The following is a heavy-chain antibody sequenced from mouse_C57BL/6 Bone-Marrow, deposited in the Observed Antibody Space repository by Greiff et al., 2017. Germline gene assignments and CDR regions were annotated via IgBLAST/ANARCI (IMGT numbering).Heavy chain of an antibody. D-gene: IGHD2-1*01. CDR3: ARSRGNYPFDY. CDR1: GYAFSSSW. J-gene: IGHJ2*01. CDR2: ICPGDGDT. Sequence: VQLQQSGPELVKPGASVKISCKASGYAFSSSWMNWVKQRPGKGLEWIGRICPGDGDTKYNGKFKGKATLTADKSSSTAYMQLSSLTSEDSAVYICARSRGNYPFDYWGQGTTLTVSS. V-gene: IGHV1-82*01.